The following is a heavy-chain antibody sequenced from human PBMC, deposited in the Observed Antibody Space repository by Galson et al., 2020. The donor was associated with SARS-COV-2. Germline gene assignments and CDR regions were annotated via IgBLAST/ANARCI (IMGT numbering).Heavy chain of an antibody. CDR1: GYTFTDYG. CDR3: ARDYDGLTGFYGSLIMFNWFEP. CDR2: ISGYNGKT. J-gene: IGHJ5*02. D-gene: IGHD3-9*01. V-gene: IGHV1-18*01. Sequence: ASVKVSCKASGYTFTDYGVNWVRRAPGQGLEWMGWISGYNGKTNYAQKFQGRLTMTADPFTATVYMDLRSLTSDDTAVYYCARDYDGLTGFYGSLIMFNWFEPWGQGTQVTVSS.